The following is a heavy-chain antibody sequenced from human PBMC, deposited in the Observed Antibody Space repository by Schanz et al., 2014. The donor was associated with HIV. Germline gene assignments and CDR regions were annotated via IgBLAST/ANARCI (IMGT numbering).Heavy chain of an antibody. CDR2: IWYDGSNR. Sequence: QVQLVESGGGVVQPGRSLRLSCAASGFTFSNYGMHWVRQAPGKGLEWVAIIWYDGSNRYYADSVKGRFTISRDNSKNTVSLQMNSLRAEDTAVYYCARSYGGVPTSSTYYFDSWGQGTLVTVSS. CDR3: ARSYGGVPTSSTYYFDS. CDR1: GFTFSNYG. D-gene: IGHD2-8*02. J-gene: IGHJ4*02. V-gene: IGHV3-33*03.